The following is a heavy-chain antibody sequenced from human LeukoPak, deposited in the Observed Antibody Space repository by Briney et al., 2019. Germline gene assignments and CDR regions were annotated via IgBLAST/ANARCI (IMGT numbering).Heavy chain of an antibody. Sequence: ASVKVSCKASGYDFTSVGITWVRRAPGQGLEWMGWISPYNGNTRYAQKFQGRVAMTKDTSTTTAYMELRGLRFNDTAVYYCARAGPGSGWYFDYWGQGTLVTVSS. D-gene: IGHD6-19*01. CDR1: GYDFTSVG. J-gene: IGHJ4*02. V-gene: IGHV1-18*01. CDR2: ISPYNGNT. CDR3: ARAGPGSGWYFDY.